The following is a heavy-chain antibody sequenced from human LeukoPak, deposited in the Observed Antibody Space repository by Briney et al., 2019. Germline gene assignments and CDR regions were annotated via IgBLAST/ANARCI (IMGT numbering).Heavy chain of an antibody. Sequence: PGGSLRLSCAASGFTFSSYAMSWVRQAPGKGLEWVSAISGSGGSTYYADFVKGRFTISRDNSKNTLYLQMNSLRAEDTAVYYCAKDRRSGYYTGYRFDYWGQGTLVTVSS. J-gene: IGHJ4*02. CDR3: AKDRRSGYYTGYRFDY. CDR2: ISGSGGST. D-gene: IGHD3-3*01. CDR1: GFTFSSYA. V-gene: IGHV3-23*01.